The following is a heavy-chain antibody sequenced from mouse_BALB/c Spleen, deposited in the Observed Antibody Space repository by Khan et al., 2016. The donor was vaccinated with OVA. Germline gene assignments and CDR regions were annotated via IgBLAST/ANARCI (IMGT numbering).Heavy chain of an antibody. CDR1: GYAFTDFL. CDR2: INPGSGDT. V-gene: IGHV1-54*01. J-gene: IGHJ3*01. CDR3: ARGGYGSWAY. Sequence: QVQLKQSGAELVRPGTSVKVSCKASGYAFTDFLIEWLQQRPGQGLEWIGLINPGSGDTNYNEKFKGKATPTANKSSSTAYMQLSSLTSDDSAVYFCARGGYGSWAYWGQGTLVTVSA. D-gene: IGHD1-1*02.